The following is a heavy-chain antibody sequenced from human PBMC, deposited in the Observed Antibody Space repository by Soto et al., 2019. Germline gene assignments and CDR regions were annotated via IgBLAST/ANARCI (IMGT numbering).Heavy chain of an antibody. V-gene: IGHV1-46*02. D-gene: IGHD1-26*01. CDR2: INPSSGGT. Sequence: QVQLVQSGAEVKKPGASMRVSCKASGYTFNNYYMHWVRQAPGQGLEWMGIINPSSGGTTYPQKFQGRGTMTSDTSTSTVYMELSSLRSEDTAVYYCAREDGVGGTVYYPMDVWGHGTTITVSS. CDR1: GYTFNNYY. CDR3: AREDGVGGTVYYPMDV. J-gene: IGHJ6*02.